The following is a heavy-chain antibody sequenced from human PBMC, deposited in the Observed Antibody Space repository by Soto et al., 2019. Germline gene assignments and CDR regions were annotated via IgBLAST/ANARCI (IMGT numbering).Heavy chain of an antibody. V-gene: IGHV1-18*01. CDR2: VSGYNGNT. J-gene: IGHJ4*02. CDR3: ARDNYERSGYFDY. Sequence: SVKVSCKTSGYTFNSYGISWVRQAPGQGLEWMGWVSGYNGNTKYAENLQGRITMTTDTSTSTAYMEVRSLRNDDTAIYYCARDNYERSGYFDYWGQGTLVTVSS. D-gene: IGHD3-22*01. CDR1: GYTFNSYG.